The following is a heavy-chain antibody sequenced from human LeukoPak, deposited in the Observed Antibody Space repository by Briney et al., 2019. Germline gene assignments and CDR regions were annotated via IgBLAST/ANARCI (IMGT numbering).Heavy chain of an antibody. CDR3: AKATSGTYMDV. CDR2: ISGSGGST. CDR1: GFTFSDYA. J-gene: IGHJ6*03. D-gene: IGHD1-26*01. V-gene: IGHV3-23*01. Sequence: GGSLRLSCGASGFTFSDYAMSWVCQAPGKGLEWVSAISGSGGSTYYADSVKGRFTISRDNSKNTLYLQMNSLRAEDTAVYYCAKATSGTYMDVWGKGTTVTVSS.